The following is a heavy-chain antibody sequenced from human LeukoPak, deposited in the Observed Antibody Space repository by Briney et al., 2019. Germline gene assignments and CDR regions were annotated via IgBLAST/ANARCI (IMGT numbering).Heavy chain of an antibody. V-gene: IGHV3-7*01. Sequence: PGGSLRLSCAASGFTFSSYWMHWVRQAPGKGLEWVANIKQDGSEKYYEDSVKGRFTISRDNARNTLFLQMDSLRAEDTAVYYCARESVRRISMRSKGFFDYWGRGTRVTVSS. D-gene: IGHD3-22*01. J-gene: IGHJ4*02. CDR1: GFTFSSYW. CDR2: IKQDGSEK. CDR3: ARESVRRISMRSKGFFDY.